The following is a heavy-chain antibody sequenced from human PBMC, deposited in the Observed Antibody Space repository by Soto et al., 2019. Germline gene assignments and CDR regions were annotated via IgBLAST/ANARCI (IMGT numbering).Heavy chain of an antibody. Sequence: QLQLQESGPGLVRPSETLSLTCTVSGGSISSSSYYWGWIRQPPGKGLEWIGSIYYSGSTYYNPSPKCRVTIPVDTSKNQFSLKLSSVTAADTAVYYCASPKIAFYNWFDPWGQGTLVTVSS. D-gene: IGHD3-3*02. CDR2: IYYSGST. V-gene: IGHV4-39*01. CDR3: ASPKIAFYNWFDP. J-gene: IGHJ5*02. CDR1: GGSISSSSYY.